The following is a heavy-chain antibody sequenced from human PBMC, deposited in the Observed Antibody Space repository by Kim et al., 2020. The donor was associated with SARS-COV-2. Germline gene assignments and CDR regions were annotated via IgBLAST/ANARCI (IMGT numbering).Heavy chain of an antibody. D-gene: IGHD3-3*01. V-gene: IGHV3-48*02. J-gene: IGHJ6*02. Sequence: GGFLRLSCAASGFTFSSYSMNWVRQAPGKGLEWVSYISSSSSTIYYADSVKGRFTISRDNAKNSLYLQMNSLRDEDTAVYYCAREPKPPRFWSGYYLPYYYYGMDVWGQGTTVTVSS. CDR3: AREPKPPRFWSGYYLPYYYYGMDV. CDR2: ISSSSSTI. CDR1: GFTFSSYS.